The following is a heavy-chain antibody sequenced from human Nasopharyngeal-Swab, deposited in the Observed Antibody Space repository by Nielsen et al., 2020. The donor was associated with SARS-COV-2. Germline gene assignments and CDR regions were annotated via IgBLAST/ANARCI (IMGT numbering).Heavy chain of an antibody. V-gene: IGHV3-23*01. CDR3: AKDGVRLYVIDV. CDR2: ITGSGDAT. Sequence: GEALKISWCASGFTFRWYTMTLVRQAPGRGLGGVSAITGSGDATNYADSGRGRFTISRDNSKSTLYLQMNRLRAEETAEYFCAKDGVRLYVIDVWGQGTTVTVSS. J-gene: IGHJ6*02. CDR1: GFTFRWYT. D-gene: IGHD3-16*01.